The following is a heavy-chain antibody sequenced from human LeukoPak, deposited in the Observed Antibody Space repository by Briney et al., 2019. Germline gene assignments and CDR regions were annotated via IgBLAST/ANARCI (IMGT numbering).Heavy chain of an antibody. V-gene: IGHV1-18*01. D-gene: IGHD3-10*01. CDR1: GYTFTNYG. J-gene: IGHJ5*02. CDR2: ISAYNGNL. Sequence: GASVKVSCKASGYTFTNYGISWVRQAPGQGLEWMGWISAYNGNLNYAQKLQGRVTMTTDTSTNTAYMELRGLRSDDTAVYYCARVCYGSGRINPTWGANCWFDPWGQGTLVTVSS. CDR3: ARVCYGSGRINPTWGANCWFDP.